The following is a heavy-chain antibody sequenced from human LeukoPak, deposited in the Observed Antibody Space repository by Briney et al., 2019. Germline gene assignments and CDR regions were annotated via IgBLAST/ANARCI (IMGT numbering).Heavy chain of an antibody. CDR3: ARDRDFDF. J-gene: IGHJ4*02. Sequence: TGGSLRLSCAASGFTFSSYSMNWVRQAPGKGLEWVSSISSSSTYIYYADSVKGRFTISRDNAKNSLYLQMNSLSAEDTAVYYCARDRDFDFWGQGTLVTVSS. CDR1: GFTFSSYS. CDR2: ISSSSTYI. V-gene: IGHV3-21*01.